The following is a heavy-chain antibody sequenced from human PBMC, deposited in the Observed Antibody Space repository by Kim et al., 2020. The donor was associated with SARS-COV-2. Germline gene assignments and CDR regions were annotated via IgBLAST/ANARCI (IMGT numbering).Heavy chain of an antibody. J-gene: IGHJ4*02. CDR3: ARDGIAMSDYYFDS. CDR1: GYTFTSYG. D-gene: IGHD6-19*01. Sequence: ASVKVSCKASGYTFTSYGIDWVRQAPGQGLEWMGWINTDTGIPRYAQGFSGRFVFSLDTSVSTAYLQISGLVAEDTAVYYCARDGIAMSDYYFDSWGQGTLVTVSS. CDR2: INTDTGIP. V-gene: IGHV7-4-1*02.